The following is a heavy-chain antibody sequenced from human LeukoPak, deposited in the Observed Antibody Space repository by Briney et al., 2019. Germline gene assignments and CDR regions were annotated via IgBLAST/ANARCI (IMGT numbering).Heavy chain of an antibody. V-gene: IGHV1-2*02. CDR2: INPNSGGT. CDR3: ARVYCTNGVCYKPFDY. J-gene: IGHJ4*02. Sequence: ASVKVSCRASGNSSTSYDINWVRQATGQGLEWMGWINPNSGGTNYAQKFQGRVTMTRDTSISTAYMELSRLRSDDTAVYYCARVYCTNGVCYKPFDYWGQGTLVTVSS. D-gene: IGHD2-8*01. CDR1: GNSSTSYD.